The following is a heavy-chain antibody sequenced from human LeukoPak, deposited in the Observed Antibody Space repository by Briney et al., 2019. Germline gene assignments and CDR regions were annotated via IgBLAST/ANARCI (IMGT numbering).Heavy chain of an antibody. Sequence: GGSLRLSCAASGFSFSTNQMHWVRQAPGKGLVWASRINSDGINILYADSVKGRFTISRDNARNTLYLQMNSLRAEDTAVYYCATYSRPWGQGTLVTVSS. D-gene: IGHD2-21*01. CDR3: ATYSRP. V-gene: IGHV3-74*01. J-gene: IGHJ5*02. CDR2: INSDGINI. CDR1: GFSFSTNQ.